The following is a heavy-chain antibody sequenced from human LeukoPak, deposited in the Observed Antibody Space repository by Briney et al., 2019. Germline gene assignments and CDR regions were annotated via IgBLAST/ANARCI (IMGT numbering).Heavy chain of an antibody. CDR2: ISGSGGST. D-gene: IGHD4-17*01. CDR3: AMTTVTDYYMDV. Sequence: GGSLRLSCAASGFTFADYAMSWVRQAPGKGLEWVSGISGSGGSTYYADSVKGRFTISRDNSKNTLYLQMNSLRAEDTAVYYCAMTTVTDYYMDVWGKGTTVTISS. CDR1: GFTFADYA. J-gene: IGHJ6*03. V-gene: IGHV3-23*01.